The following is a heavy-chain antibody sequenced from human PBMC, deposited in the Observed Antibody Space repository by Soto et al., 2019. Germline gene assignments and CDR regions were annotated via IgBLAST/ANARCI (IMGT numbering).Heavy chain of an antibody. V-gene: IGHV3-30*18. CDR1: GFPFSSYG. Sequence: QVQLVESGGGVVQPGRSLRLSCAASGFPFSSYGMHWVRQAPGKGLEWVAVISYDGSNKYYADSVKGRFTISRDNSKNTLYLQRNSLRAEDTAVYYCEKDYDYGDYHEDLDYWGQGTLVTDS. D-gene: IGHD4-17*01. CDR2: ISYDGSNK. CDR3: EKDYDYGDYHEDLDY. J-gene: IGHJ4*02.